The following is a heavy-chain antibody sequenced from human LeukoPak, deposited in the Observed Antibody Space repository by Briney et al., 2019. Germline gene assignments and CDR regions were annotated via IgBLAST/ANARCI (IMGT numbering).Heavy chain of an antibody. D-gene: IGHD3-10*01. CDR1: GYSISSGYY. V-gene: IGHV4-38-2*01. CDR3: ARAPIGRDAFDI. J-gene: IGHJ3*02. CDR2: IYYSGST. Sequence: PSETLSLTCAVSGYSISSGYYWGWIRQPPGKGLEWIGSIYYSGSTNYNPSLKSRVTISVDTSKNQFSLKLSSVTAADTAVYYCARAPIGRDAFDIWGQGTMVTVSS.